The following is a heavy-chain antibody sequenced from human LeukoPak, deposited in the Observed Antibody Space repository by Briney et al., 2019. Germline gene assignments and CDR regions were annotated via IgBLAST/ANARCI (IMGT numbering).Heavy chain of an antibody. V-gene: IGHV3-23*01. D-gene: IGHD2-15*01. CDR1: GLTFSSYA. CDR3: AKVDVGDIVVVVAAIFDY. Sequence: PGGSLRLSCAASGLTFSSYAMSWVRQAPGKGLEWVSAISGSGGSTYYADSVKGRFTISRDNSKNTLYLQMNSLRAEDTAVYYCAKVDVGDIVVVVAAIFDYWGQGTLVTVSS. J-gene: IGHJ4*02. CDR2: ISGSGGST.